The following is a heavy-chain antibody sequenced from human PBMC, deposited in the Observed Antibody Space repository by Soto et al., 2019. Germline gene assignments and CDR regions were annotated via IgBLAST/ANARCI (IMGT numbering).Heavy chain of an antibody. CDR2: INGAIGNT. V-gene: IGHV1-3*01. J-gene: IGHJ4*02. CDR1: EYTFTNYG. D-gene: IGHD6-13*01. Sequence: ASVKVSCKAFEYTFTNYGIHWVRQAPGQGLEWMGWINGAIGNTKYSQKFQGRVTISRDTSASTAYMELSSLRSEDTAVYYCARDITQRLVPGRHWGQGTLVTVSS. CDR3: ARDITQRLVPGRH.